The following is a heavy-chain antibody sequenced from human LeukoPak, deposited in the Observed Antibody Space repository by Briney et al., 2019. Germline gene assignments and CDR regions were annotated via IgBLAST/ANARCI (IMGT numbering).Heavy chain of an antibody. CDR1: GFTFSSYS. Sequence: PGGSLRLSCAASGFTFSSYSMTWVRQAPGKGLEWVSVIRGSGGATYYADSVKGRFTISRDNSKNTLYLQMNSLRAEDTAVYYCARAAMVRGVDYFDSWGQGTLVTVSS. CDR2: IRGSGGAT. CDR3: ARAAMVRGVDYFDS. D-gene: IGHD3-10*01. J-gene: IGHJ4*02. V-gene: IGHV3-23*01.